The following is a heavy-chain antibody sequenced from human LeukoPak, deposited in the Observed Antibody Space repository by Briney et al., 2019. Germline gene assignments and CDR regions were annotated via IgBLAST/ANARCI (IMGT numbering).Heavy chain of an antibody. CDR3: ARGWGPDAFDI. D-gene: IGHD7-27*01. Sequence: GASVKVSCKASGYIFTRYAMHWVRQVPGQRLEWMGWMNPNSGNTGYAQKFQGRVTMTRNTSISTAYMELSSLRSEDTAVYYCARGWGPDAFDIWGQGTMVTVSS. V-gene: IGHV1-8*01. J-gene: IGHJ3*02. CDR2: MNPNSGNT. CDR1: GYIFTRYA.